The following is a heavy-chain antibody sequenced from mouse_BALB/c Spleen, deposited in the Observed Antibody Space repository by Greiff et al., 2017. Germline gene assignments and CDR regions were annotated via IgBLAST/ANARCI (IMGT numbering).Heavy chain of an antibody. Sequence: QVQLKQPGAELVRPGASVKLSCKASGYTFTSYWINWVKQRPGQGLEWIGNIYPSDSYTNYNQKFKDKATLTVDKSSSTAYMQLSSPTSEDSAVYYCTRWGTVAFDYWGQGTTLTVSS. CDR3: TRWGTVAFDY. J-gene: IGHJ2*01. CDR2: IYPSDSYT. V-gene: IGHV1-69*02. CDR1: GYTFTSYW. D-gene: IGHD1-1*01.